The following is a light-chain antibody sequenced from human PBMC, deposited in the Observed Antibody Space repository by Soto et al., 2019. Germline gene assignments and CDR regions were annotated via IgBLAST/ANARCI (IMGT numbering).Light chain of an antibody. CDR2: GNS. V-gene: IGLV1-40*01. CDR3: SSYTDSNSVT. CDR1: SSNIGAGYD. J-gene: IGLJ2*01. Sequence: QSVLTQPPSVSGAPGQRVTISCTGSSSNIGAGYDVHWYQQLPGTAPKLLIYGNSNRPSGVPDRFSGSKSGTSASLAITGLQAEDEADYYCSSYTDSNSVTFGGGTKLTVL.